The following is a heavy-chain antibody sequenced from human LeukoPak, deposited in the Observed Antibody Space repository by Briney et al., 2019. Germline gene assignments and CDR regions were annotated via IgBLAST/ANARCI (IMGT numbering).Heavy chain of an antibody. V-gene: IGHV3-43*02. CDR3: AKDELLGRGWEHRFDY. CDR1: GFSFDYYA. J-gene: IGHJ4*02. D-gene: IGHD6-19*01. CDR2: ISRRDGRT. Sequence: GGSLRLSCVASGFSFDYYAMHWVRQAPGKGLEWVSLISRRDGRTDYADSVKGRFTISRDNSKNSLYLQMSSLRTEDTAFYYCAKDELLGRGWEHRFDYWGRGTLVTVSS.